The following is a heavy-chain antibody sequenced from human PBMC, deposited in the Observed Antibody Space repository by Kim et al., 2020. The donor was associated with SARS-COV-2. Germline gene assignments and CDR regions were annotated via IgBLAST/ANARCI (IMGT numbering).Heavy chain of an antibody. CDR3: ARGKRPLYGDYVGDYYYYGMDV. Sequence: GGSLRLSCAASGFTFSSYAMHWVRQAPGKGLEWVAVISYDGSNKYYADSVKGRFTISRDNSKNTLYLQMNSLRAEDTAVYYCARGKRPLYGDYVGDYYYYGMDVWGQATTVTVSS. V-gene: IGHV3-30*04. CDR2: ISYDGSNK. CDR1: GFTFSSYA. D-gene: IGHD4-17*01. J-gene: IGHJ6*02.